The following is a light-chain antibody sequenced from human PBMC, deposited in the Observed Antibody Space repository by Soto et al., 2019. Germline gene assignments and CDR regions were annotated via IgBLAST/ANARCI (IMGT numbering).Light chain of an antibody. V-gene: IGLV2-11*01. J-gene: IGLJ2*01. CDR2: DVS. CDR1: SSDVGGYND. CDR3: CSYAGRYTWV. Sequence: QSVLTQPRSVSGSPGQSVTISCTGTSSDVGGYNDVYWYQQHPGKAPKLMIYDVSKRPSGVPDRFSGSKSGNTASLTISGLQAEDEADYYCCSYAGRYTWVFGGGTKLTVL.